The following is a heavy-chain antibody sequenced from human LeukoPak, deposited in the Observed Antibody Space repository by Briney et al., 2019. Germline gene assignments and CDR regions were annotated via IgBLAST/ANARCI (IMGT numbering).Heavy chain of an antibody. J-gene: IGHJ4*02. CDR2: ISAYNGNT. V-gene: IGHV1-18*01. CDR1: GYTFTSYG. D-gene: IGHD6-19*01. CDR3: ARVGSAGIAVADTNFDY. Sequence: ASVKVSCKASGYTFTSYGISWVRQAPGQGLEWMGWISAYNGNTNYAQKLQGRVTMTTDTSTSTAYMELRSLRSDDTAVYYCARVGSAGIAVADTNFDYWGQGTLVTVSS.